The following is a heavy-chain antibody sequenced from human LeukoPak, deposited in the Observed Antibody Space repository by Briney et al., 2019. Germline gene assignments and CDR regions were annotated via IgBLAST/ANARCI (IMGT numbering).Heavy chain of an antibody. D-gene: IGHD6-13*01. Sequence: SETLSLTCTVSGGSISSRNYYWGWIRQPPGKGLEWVGSIYYSGSTNYNPSLKSRVTISVDTSKNQFSLKLSSVTAADTAVYYCARGGIAAADNWFDPWGQGTLVTVSS. J-gene: IGHJ5*02. CDR1: GGSISSRNYY. V-gene: IGHV4-39*07. CDR3: ARGGIAAADNWFDP. CDR2: IYYSGST.